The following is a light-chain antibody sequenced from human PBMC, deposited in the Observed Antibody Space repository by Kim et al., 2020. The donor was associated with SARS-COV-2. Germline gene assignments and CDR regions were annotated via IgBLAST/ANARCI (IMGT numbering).Light chain of an antibody. CDR2: AAS. J-gene: IGKJ4*01. V-gene: IGKV1-39*01. CDR1: QSIRTN. CDR3: QQSNSTPLT. Sequence: AYVGDRVTHSRRASQSIRTNLNWYQQKSGKAPKLLISAASSLQGGVPSRFSGSGSGTDFTLTISSLQPEDSATSYCQQSNSTPLTFGGGTKVDIK.